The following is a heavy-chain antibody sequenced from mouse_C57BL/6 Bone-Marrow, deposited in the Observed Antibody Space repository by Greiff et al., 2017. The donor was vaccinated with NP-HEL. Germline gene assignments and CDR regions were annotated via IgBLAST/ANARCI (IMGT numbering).Heavy chain of an antibody. V-gene: IGHV6-3*01. CDR3: TAGLRRRAWFAY. J-gene: IGHJ3*01. Sequence: EVKVEESGGGLVQPGGSMKLSCVASGFTFSNYWMNWVRQSPEKGLEWVAQIRLKSDNYATHYAESVKGRFTISRDDSKSSVYLQMNNLRAEDTGIYYCTAGLRRRAWFAYWGQGTLVTVSA. CDR1: GFTFSNYW. CDR2: IRLKSDNYAT. D-gene: IGHD2-4*01.